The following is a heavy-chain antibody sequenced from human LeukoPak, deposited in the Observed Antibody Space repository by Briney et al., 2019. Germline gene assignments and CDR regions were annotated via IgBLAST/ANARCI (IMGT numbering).Heavy chain of an antibody. J-gene: IGHJ4*02. V-gene: IGHV4-4*07. CDR1: GVSISNHY. CDR3: AREMRSPRGGFDY. CDR2: IYSSGST. Sequence: SETLSLTCTVSGVSISNHYWSWIRQPAGKALEWIGRIYSSGSTDYNPSLKSRVTMSVDTSKSQFSLKLSSVTAADTAVYYCAREMRSPRGGFDYWDQGTLVTVSS. D-gene: IGHD3-10*01.